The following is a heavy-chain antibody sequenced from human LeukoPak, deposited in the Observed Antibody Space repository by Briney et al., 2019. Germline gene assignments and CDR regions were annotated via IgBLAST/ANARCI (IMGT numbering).Heavy chain of an antibody. J-gene: IGHJ4*02. V-gene: IGHV3-48*01. Sequence: PGGSLRLSCAASGFTFSSYWMSWVRQAPGKGLEWVSYISSSSSTIYYADSVKGRFTISRDNAKNSLYLQMNSLRAEDTAVYYCARRCSSTSCYRAFDYWGQGTLVTVSS. D-gene: IGHD2-2*02. CDR2: ISSSSSTI. CDR3: ARRCSSTSCYRAFDY. CDR1: GFTFSSYW.